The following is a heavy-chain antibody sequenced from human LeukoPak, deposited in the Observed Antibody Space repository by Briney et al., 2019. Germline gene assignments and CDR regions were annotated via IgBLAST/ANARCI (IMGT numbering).Heavy chain of an antibody. Sequence: SETLSPTCTVSGGSISSYYWSWIRQPPGKGLEWIGYIYYSGSTNYNPSLKSRVTISVDTSKNQFSLKLSSVTAADTAVYYCARQVPHCSGGSCYFGGRRYYFDYWGQGTLVTVSS. J-gene: IGHJ4*02. V-gene: IGHV4-59*08. D-gene: IGHD2-15*01. CDR1: GGSISSYY. CDR3: ARQVPHCSGGSCYFGGRRYYFDY. CDR2: IYYSGST.